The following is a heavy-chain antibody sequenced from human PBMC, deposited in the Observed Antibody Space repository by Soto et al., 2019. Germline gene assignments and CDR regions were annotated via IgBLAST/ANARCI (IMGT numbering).Heavy chain of an antibody. CDR3: AVDDLCSDVAPNWFDP. CDR2: IIPIFGTA. Sequence: ASVKVSCKASGGTFSSYAISWVRQAPGQGLEWMGGIIPIFGTANYAQKFQGRVTITADESTSTAYMELSSLRSEDTAVYYCAVDDLCSDVAPNWFDPWGQGTLVTVSS. D-gene: IGHD1-1*01. CDR1: GGTFSSYA. J-gene: IGHJ5*02. V-gene: IGHV1-69*13.